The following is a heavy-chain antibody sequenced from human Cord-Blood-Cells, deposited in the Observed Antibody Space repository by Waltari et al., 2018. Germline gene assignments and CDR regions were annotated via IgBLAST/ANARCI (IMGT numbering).Heavy chain of an antibody. V-gene: IGHV4-34*01. D-gene: IGHD2-2*01. Sequence: QVQLQQWGAGLLKPSETLSLTCAVYGGSFSGYYWSWIRQPPGKGLEWIGEINHSGSTNYNPSLKSRVTISVDTSKNQFSLKLSSVTAADTAVYYCARGSSSRTHNWFDPWGQGTLVTVSS. J-gene: IGHJ5*02. CDR2: INHSGST. CDR3: ARGSSSRTHNWFDP. CDR1: GGSFSGYY.